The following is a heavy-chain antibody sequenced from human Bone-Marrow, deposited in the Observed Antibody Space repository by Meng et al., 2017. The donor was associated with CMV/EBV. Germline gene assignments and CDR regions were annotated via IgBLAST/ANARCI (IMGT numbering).Heavy chain of an antibody. D-gene: IGHD4/OR15-4a*01. J-gene: IGHJ5*02. Sequence: SETLSLTCTVSGGSISSSSYYWGWIRQPPGKGLEWIGSIYYSGSTYYNPSLKSRVTISVDTSKNQFSLKLSSVTAADTAVYYCGFDYGGRELDNWFDPWSQGTLVTVSS. CDR1: GGSISSSSYY. V-gene: IGHV4-39*01. CDR2: IYYSGST. CDR3: GFDYGGRELDNWFDP.